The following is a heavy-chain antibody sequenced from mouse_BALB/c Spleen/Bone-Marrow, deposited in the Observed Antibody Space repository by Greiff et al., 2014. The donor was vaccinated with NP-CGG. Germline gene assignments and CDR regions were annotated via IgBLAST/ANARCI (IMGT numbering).Heavy chain of an antibody. D-gene: IGHD2-3*01. Sequence: LQQSGSELVRPGASVKLSCKASGYTFTNYWMHWVKQRPGQGLEWIGNIYPGTGSTNYDEKFKSKATLTVDTSSRTAYMQLSSLTSEDSAVYYCARWLLLDYWGQGTTLTVSS. CDR2: IYPGTGST. J-gene: IGHJ2*01. CDR1: GYTFTNYW. V-gene: IGHV1S22*01. CDR3: ARWLLLDY.